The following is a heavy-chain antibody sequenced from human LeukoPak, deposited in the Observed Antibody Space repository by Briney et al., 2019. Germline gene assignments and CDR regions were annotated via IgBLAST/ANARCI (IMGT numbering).Heavy chain of an antibody. CDR1: GGSISSYY. D-gene: IGHD3-3*01. J-gene: IGHJ4*02. CDR2: IYTSGST. Sequence: SETLSLTCTVSGGSISSYYWSWIRQPAGKGLEWIGRIYTSGSTNYNPSLKSRVTISVDTSKNQFSLKLSSVTAADTAVYYCARARITIFGVAPADWGQGTLVTVSS. V-gene: IGHV4-4*07. CDR3: ARARITIFGVAPAD.